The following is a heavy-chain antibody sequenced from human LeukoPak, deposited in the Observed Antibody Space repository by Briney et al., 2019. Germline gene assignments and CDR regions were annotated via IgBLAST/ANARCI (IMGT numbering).Heavy chain of an antibody. CDR1: GFTFSSYA. V-gene: IGHV3-23*01. D-gene: IGHD3-22*01. Sequence: GGSLRLSCAASGFTFSSYAMSWVRQASGKGLEWVSGISGSGDNTYYADSVKGRFTISRDNSKNTLYVQVNSLGTEDTAAYYCAKGSYYDSSGSFYFDYWGQGTLVTVSS. J-gene: IGHJ4*02. CDR2: ISGSGDNT. CDR3: AKGSYYDSSGSFYFDY.